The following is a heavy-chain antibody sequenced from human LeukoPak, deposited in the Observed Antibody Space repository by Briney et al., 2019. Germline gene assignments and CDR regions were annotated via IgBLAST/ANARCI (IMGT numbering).Heavy chain of an antibody. D-gene: IGHD3-10*02. J-gene: IGHJ6*04. CDR3: AELGITMIGGV. V-gene: IGHV3-48*04. CDR1: GLTFSSYW. CDR2: ISSSGSTI. Sequence: GGSLRLSCAASGLTFSSYWMNWVRQAPGKGLEWVSYISSSGSTIYYADSVKGRFTISRDNAKNSLYLQMNSLRAEDTAVYYCAELGITMIGGVWGKGTTVTISS.